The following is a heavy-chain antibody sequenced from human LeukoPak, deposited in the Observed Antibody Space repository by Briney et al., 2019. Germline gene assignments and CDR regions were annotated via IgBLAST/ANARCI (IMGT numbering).Heavy chain of an antibody. D-gene: IGHD4/OR15-4a*01. J-gene: IGHJ4*02. CDR3: AKDDVGVLNLIDN. V-gene: IGHV3-21*04. Sequence: GGSLRLSCAASGFTFSSYSMNWVRQAPGKGLEWVSSISSSSSYIYYADSVKGRFTISRDNAKNSLYLHMNSLRVEDTAVYYCAKDDVGVLNLIDNWGQGTLVTVSS. CDR2: ISSSSSYI. CDR1: GFTFSSYS.